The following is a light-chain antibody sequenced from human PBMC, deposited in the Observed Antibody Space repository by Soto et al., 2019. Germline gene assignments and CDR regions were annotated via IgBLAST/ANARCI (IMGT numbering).Light chain of an antibody. CDR3: KSYAGSNTYV. V-gene: IGLV2-8*01. J-gene: IGLJ1*01. CDR2: EVV. Sequence: QSVLTQPASVSGSPGQSITISCTGTSRDVGGQNYVSWYQQHPGKAPRLIIYEVVQRPSGVPDRFSGSKSGNTASLTVSGLQAADEPDYFCKSYAGSNTYVFGSGKKVTVL. CDR1: SRDVGGQNY.